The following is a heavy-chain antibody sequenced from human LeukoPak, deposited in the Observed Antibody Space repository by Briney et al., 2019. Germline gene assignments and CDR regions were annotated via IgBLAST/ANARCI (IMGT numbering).Heavy chain of an antibody. CDR2: ISGSGGST. CDR3: AGRDITMVRGARYLDY. D-gene: IGHD3-10*01. J-gene: IGHJ4*02. Sequence: GGSLRLSCEASGFTFSSYAMSWVRQAPGKGLEWVSAISGSGGSTYYADSVKGRFTISRDNSKNTLYLQMNSLRAEDTAVYYCAGRDITMVRGARYLDYWGQGTLVTVSS. CDR1: GFTFSSYA. V-gene: IGHV3-23*01.